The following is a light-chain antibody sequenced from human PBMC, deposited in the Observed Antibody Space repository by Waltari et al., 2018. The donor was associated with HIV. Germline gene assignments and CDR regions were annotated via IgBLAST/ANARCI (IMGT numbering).Light chain of an antibody. CDR1: QGVNIK. CDR2: SAS. Sequence: EILMTPSPDNLSVSPGETATLSCRASQGVNIKLAWYQQKPGQAPRLLIYSASTRATGIPARFSGSGSGTEFTLTITSLQSEDFTIYYCQQYNNWPYTFGQGTKLEI. J-gene: IGKJ2*01. CDR3: QQYNNWPYT. V-gene: IGKV3-15*01.